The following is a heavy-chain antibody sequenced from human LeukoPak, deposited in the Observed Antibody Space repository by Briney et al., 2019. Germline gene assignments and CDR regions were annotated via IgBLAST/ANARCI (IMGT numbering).Heavy chain of an antibody. Sequence: SETLSLTCTASGGSISSYYWSWIRQPPGKGLEWIGYIYYSGSTNYNPSLKSRVTISVDTSKNQFSLKLSSVTAADTAVYYCARPRAYGDYDAFDIWGQGTMVTVSS. D-gene: IGHD4-17*01. CDR2: IYYSGST. J-gene: IGHJ3*02. CDR1: GGSISSYY. CDR3: ARPRAYGDYDAFDI. V-gene: IGHV4-59*08.